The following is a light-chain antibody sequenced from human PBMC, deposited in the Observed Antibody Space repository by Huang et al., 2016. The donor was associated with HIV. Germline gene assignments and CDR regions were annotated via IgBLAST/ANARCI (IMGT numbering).Light chain of an antibody. CDR2: GAS. V-gene: IGKV3-15*01. CDR1: QSVSTN. J-gene: IGKJ3*01. CDR3: QQYNSWPPLFT. Sequence: EVLLTQSPATLSVSPGERATLSCRASQSVSTNLDWYQQKPCQAPRLLIYGASTRATGVPARFSGSGSGTEFTLTISSLQSEDSAVYYCQQYNSWPPLFTFGPGTKVDIK.